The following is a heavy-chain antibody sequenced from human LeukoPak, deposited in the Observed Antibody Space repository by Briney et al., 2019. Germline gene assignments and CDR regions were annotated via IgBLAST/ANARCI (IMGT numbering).Heavy chain of an antibody. CDR3: AKDKYHDSSGYYDY. Sequence: GGSLRLSCAASGFTLDDYAMHWVRQAPGKGLEWVSGISWNSGSIGYADSVKGRFTISRDNAKNSLYLQMNSLRAEDTALYYCAKDKYHDSSGYYDYWGQGTLVTVSS. CDR1: GFTLDDYA. D-gene: IGHD3-22*01. CDR2: ISWNSGSI. V-gene: IGHV3-9*01. J-gene: IGHJ4*02.